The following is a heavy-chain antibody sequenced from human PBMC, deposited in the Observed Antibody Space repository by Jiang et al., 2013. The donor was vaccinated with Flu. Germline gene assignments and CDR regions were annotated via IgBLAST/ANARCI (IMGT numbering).Heavy chain of an antibody. Sequence: GPGLVKPSETLSLTCAVSGYAISSGYYWGWIRQPPGKGLEWIGNIYHSESTDSVTTYYSPSLKSRVTISLDTSKNQFSLKLSSVTAADTAVYYCARQFFSMTVVETYFDYWGQGTLVTVSS. CDR3: ARQFFSMTVVETYFDY. CDR2: IYHSESTDSVTT. CDR1: GYAISSGYY. J-gene: IGHJ4*02. V-gene: IGHV4-38-2*01. D-gene: IGHD3-22*01.